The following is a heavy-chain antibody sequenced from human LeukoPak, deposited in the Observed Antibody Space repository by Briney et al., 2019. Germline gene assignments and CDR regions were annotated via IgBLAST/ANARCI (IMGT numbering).Heavy chain of an antibody. D-gene: IGHD6-13*01. V-gene: IGHV4-59*01. J-gene: IGHJ4*02. Sequence: SETLSLTCTVSGGSISSYNWSWIRHTPGQGLGRMGQIYYRGSTNYNPSPKSRVTISVDTSKNQSSLQLSSVTAADAAVYYCGRDALLVGYLDYWGQGTLVTVSS. CDR1: GGSISSYN. CDR2: IYYRGST. CDR3: GRDALLVGYLDY.